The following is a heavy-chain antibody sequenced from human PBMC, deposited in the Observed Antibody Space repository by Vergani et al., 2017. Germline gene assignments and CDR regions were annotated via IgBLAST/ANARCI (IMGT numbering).Heavy chain of an antibody. CDR1: GGTFSSYT. CDR2: IIPILGTA. V-gene: IGHV1-69*08. J-gene: IGHJ4*02. CDR3: AREGRWVPFDY. D-gene: IGHD1-26*01. Sequence: QVQLVQSGAEVKKPGSSVKVSCKASGGTFSSYTISWVRQAPGQGLEWMGRIIPILGTANYAQKLQGRVTITADKSTSTAYMELSSLRSEDTAVYYCAREGRWVPFDYWGQGTLVTVSS.